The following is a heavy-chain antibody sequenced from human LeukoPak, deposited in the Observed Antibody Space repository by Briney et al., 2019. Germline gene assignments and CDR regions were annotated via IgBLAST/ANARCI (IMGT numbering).Heavy chain of an antibody. CDR2: ISGSGSST. V-gene: IGHV3-23*01. CDR1: GFTFSSYA. CDR3: AKTYYYDSSGYYYYDAFDI. J-gene: IGHJ3*02. Sequence: GGSLRLSCAASGFTFSSYAMSWVRQAPGKGLEWVSAISGSGSSTYYADSVKGRFTISRDNSKNTLYLQMNSLRAEDPAVYYCAKTYYYDSSGYYYYDAFDIWGQGTMVTVSS. D-gene: IGHD3-22*01.